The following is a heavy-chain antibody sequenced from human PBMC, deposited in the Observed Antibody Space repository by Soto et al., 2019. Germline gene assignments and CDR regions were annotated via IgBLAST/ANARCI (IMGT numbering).Heavy chain of an antibody. CDR2: ISASGDST. D-gene: IGHD4-17*01. CDR3: AHPRGYGVFDAYDI. J-gene: IGHJ3*02. CDR1: GFTFSTYA. Sequence: EGQLLESGGGLVQPGGSLRVSCAASGFTFSTYAMSWVRQAPGKGLEWVSAISASGDSTYYADSVQGRFTIYRDNSMNELDLQMNSLRIEDTAVYYCAHPRGYGVFDAYDIWGQGTMVTVSS. V-gene: IGHV3-23*01.